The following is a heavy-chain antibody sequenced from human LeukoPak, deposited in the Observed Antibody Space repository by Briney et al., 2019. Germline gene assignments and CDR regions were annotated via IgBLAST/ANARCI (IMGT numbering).Heavy chain of an antibody. D-gene: IGHD4-11*01. CDR2: ISYDGSNK. CDR3: ARDDYTDYLVDY. J-gene: IGHJ4*02. CDR1: GFTFSNYA. V-gene: IGHV3-30*04. Sequence: PGGSLRLSCAASGFTFSNYAMHWVRQAPGKGLGWVAVISYDGSNKFYADSVKGRFTISRDNSKNTLFLQMNSLRAEDTAVYYCARDDYTDYLVDYWGQGTLVTVSS.